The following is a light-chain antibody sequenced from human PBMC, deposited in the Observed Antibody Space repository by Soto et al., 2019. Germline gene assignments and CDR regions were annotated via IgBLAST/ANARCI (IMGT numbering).Light chain of an antibody. CDR2: GAS. J-gene: IGKJ1*01. CDR3: QHYDASQWT. Sequence: EIGLTQSPGTLSLSPGARVTLSCRASQSVSGTYLSWYQQKPRQPPRLLIAGASSKATGIPDRVSGSGSGTDSTLTISRLEPEDFAVYYCQHYDASQWTFGRGTRVEIK. CDR1: QSVSGTY. V-gene: IGKV3-20*01.